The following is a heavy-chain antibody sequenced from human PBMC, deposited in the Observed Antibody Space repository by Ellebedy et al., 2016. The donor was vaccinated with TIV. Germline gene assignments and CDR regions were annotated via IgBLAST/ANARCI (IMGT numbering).Heavy chain of an antibody. CDR3: AKDLHESGWPNWFDP. Sequence: GGSLRLXXAASGFTFSSYPMSWVRQAPGKGLEWVSAISSSGVSTYYADSVKGRFTISRDNSKNTLYLDMNSLRGEDTAVYYCAKDLHESGWPNWFDPWGQGTLVTVSS. CDR2: ISSSGVST. J-gene: IGHJ5*02. V-gene: IGHV3-23*01. CDR1: GFTFSSYP. D-gene: IGHD6-25*01.